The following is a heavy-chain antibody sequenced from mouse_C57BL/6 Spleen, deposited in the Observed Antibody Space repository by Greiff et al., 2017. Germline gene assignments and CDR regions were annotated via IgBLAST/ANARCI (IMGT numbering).Heavy chain of an antibody. CDR3: ASPMRYGSSYLFDY. D-gene: IGHD1-1*01. CDR2: ISSGSSTI. V-gene: IGHV5-17*01. J-gene: IGHJ2*01. CDR1: GFTFSDYG. Sequence: DVQLVESGGGLVKPGGSLKLSCAASGFTFSDYGMHWVRQAPEKGLEWVAYISSGSSTIYYADTVKGRFTISRDNAKNTLFLQMTRLRSEDTAMYYCASPMRYGSSYLFDYWGQGTTLTVSS.